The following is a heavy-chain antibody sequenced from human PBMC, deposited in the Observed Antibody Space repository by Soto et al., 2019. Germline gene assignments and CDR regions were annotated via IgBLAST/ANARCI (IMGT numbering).Heavy chain of an antibody. D-gene: IGHD4-17*01. CDR2: ISYDGSNK. J-gene: IGHJ6*02. Sequence: GGSLRLSCAASGFTFSSYDMHWVRQAPGKGLEWVAVISYDGSNKYYADSVKGRFTISRDNSKNTLYLQMNSLRAEDTAVYYCARDTAPSDVWGQGTTVTVSS. V-gene: IGHV3-30*03. CDR1: GFTFSSYD. CDR3: ARDTAPSDV.